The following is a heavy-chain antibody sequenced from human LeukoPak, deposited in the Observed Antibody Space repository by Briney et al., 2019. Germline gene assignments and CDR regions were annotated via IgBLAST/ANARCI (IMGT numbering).Heavy chain of an antibody. V-gene: IGHV3-23*01. Sequence: GGSLRLSCAASGFTFSSYAMSWVRQAPGKGLEWGSSISGSGGSTSYADSVKGRFTISRDNSKNTLYLQMNSLRAEDTALYYCAKPYSGTILTGWFDPWGQGTLVTVSS. J-gene: IGHJ5*02. D-gene: IGHD3-9*01. CDR3: AKPYSGTILTGWFDP. CDR1: GFTFSSYA. CDR2: ISGSGGST.